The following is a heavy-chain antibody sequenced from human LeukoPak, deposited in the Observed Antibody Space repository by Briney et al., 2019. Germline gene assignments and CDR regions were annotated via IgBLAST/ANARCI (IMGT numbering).Heavy chain of an antibody. J-gene: IGHJ4*02. CDR2: IYYSGST. Sequence: PSETLSLTCTVSGGSISSYYWSWIRQPPGKGLVWIGYIYYSGSTNYNPSLKSRVTISVDTSKNQFSLKLSSVTAADTAVYYCARGSFYFDYWGQGTLVTVSS. CDR1: GGSISSYY. V-gene: IGHV4-59*01. CDR3: ARGSFYFDY.